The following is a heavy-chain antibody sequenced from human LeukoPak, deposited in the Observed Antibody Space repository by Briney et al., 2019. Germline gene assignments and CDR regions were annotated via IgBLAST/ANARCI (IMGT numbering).Heavy chain of an antibody. CDR1: GGTFSSYA. Sequence: GASVKVSCKASGGTFSSYAISWVRQAPGQGLEWMRGIIPIFGTANYAQKFQGRVTITADESTSTAYMELSSLRSEDTAVYYCATLKSVYYDSSSGGYWGQGTLVTVSS. CDR2: IIPIFGTA. V-gene: IGHV1-69*13. D-gene: IGHD3-22*01. J-gene: IGHJ4*02. CDR3: ATLKSVYYDSSSGGY.